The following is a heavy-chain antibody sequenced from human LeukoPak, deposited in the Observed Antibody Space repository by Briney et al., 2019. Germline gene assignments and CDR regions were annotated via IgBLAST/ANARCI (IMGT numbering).Heavy chain of an antibody. Sequence: ASVKASCKASGYTFTSYDINWVRQATGQGLEWMGWMNPNSGNTGYAQKFQGRVTMTRNTSISTAYMELSSLRSEDTAVYYCARGLTARGSYGRYWGQGTLVTVSS. CDR2: MNPNSGNT. CDR1: GYTFTSYD. CDR3: ARGLTARGSYGRY. J-gene: IGHJ4*02. V-gene: IGHV1-8*01. D-gene: IGHD1-26*01.